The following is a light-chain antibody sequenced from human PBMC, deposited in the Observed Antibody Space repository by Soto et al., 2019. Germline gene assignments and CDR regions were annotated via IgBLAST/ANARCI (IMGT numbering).Light chain of an antibody. CDR2: GAS. V-gene: IGKV3-20*01. CDR1: QSVSSSY. CDR3: QQYGSSPRT. Sequence: EIVLTQSPGTLSLSPGERATLSCRASQSVSSSYLAWYQQKPGQAPRLLIYGASCRATGIPDRFSGSGSGTDFTRTISRLEAEDFAVYYCQQYGSSPRTFGQGTKPEVK. J-gene: IGKJ2*01.